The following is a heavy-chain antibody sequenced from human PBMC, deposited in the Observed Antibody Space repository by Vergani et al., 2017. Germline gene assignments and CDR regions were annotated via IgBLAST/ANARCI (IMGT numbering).Heavy chain of an antibody. CDR2: IYPGDSDT. Sequence: EVQLVQSGAEVKKPGESLKISCKGSGYSFTSYWIGWVRQMPGKGLEWMGIIYPGDSDTRYSPSFQGQVTISADKSISTAYLQWSSLKASDTAMYYCARLRXIHKDYTRYMDPAGGVDYWGQGTLVTVSS. V-gene: IGHV5-51*01. CDR3: ARLRXIHKDYTRYMDPAGGVDY. J-gene: IGHJ4*02. CDR1: GYSFTSYW. D-gene: IGHD3-16*01.